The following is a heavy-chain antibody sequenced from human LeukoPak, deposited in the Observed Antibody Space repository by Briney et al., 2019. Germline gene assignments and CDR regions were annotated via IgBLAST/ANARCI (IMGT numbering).Heavy chain of an antibody. J-gene: IGHJ4*02. CDR3: AKDGSTVVTTTGGFFDY. Sequence: GGSLRLSCAASGFTFSSYAMSWVRQAPGKGLEWVLAISGSGGSTYYADSVKGRFTISRDNSKNTLYLQMNSLRAEDTAVYYCAKDGSTVVTTTGGFFDYWGQGTLVTVSS. CDR2: ISGSGGST. V-gene: IGHV3-23*01. D-gene: IGHD4-23*01. CDR1: GFTFSSYA.